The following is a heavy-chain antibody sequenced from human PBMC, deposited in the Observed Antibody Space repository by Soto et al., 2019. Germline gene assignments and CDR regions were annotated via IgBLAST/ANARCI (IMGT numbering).Heavy chain of an antibody. Sequence: EVQLLESGGGLVQPGGYLRLSCAASGFTFRTYAMSWVRQAPGKGLEWVSAISGSGGSTNYADSVKGRFTISRDNSKNTLYLQMNSLRAEDTAVYYCGKDWHIAVWGVLNFWGQGTLVTVSS. CDR3: GKDWHIAVWGVLNF. J-gene: IGHJ4*02. D-gene: IGHD6-19*01. CDR1: GFTFRTYA. V-gene: IGHV3-23*01. CDR2: ISGSGGST.